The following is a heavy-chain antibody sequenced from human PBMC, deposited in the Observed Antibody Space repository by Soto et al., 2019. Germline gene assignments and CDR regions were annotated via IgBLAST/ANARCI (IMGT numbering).Heavy chain of an antibody. D-gene: IGHD5-12*01. CDR2: IYYSGST. CDR3: ARLYGPADGYNSDTFDY. CDR1: GGSISSSSYY. Sequence: QLQLQESGPGLVKPSETLSLTCTVSGGSISSSSYYWGWIRQPPGKGLEWIGSIYYSGSTYYNPSLKSRVTISVDTSKNQFSLKLSSVTAADTAVYYCARLYGPADGYNSDTFDYWGQGTLVTVSS. V-gene: IGHV4-39*01. J-gene: IGHJ4*02.